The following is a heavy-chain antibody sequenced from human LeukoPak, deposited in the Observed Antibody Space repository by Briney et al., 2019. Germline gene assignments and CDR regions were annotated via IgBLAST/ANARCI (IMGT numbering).Heavy chain of an antibody. V-gene: IGHV3-66*01. CDR2: IYSGGST. J-gene: IGHJ4*02. CDR1: GFTVSSNY. Sequence: GGSLRLSCAASGFTVSSNYMSWVRQAPGKGLEWVSVIYSGGSTYYADSVKGRFTISRDNAKNSLYLQMNSLRAEDTAVYYCARGPPIVVVVAAHDYWGQGTLVTVSS. D-gene: IGHD2-15*01. CDR3: ARGPPIVVVVAAHDY.